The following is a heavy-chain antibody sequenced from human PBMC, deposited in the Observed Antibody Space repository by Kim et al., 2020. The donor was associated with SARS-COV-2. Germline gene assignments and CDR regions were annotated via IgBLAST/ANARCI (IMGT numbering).Heavy chain of an antibody. Sequence: SVKVSCKASGGTFSSYAISWVRQAPGQGLEWMGRIIPILGIANYAQKFQGRVTITADKSTSTAYMELSSLRSEDTAVYYCASFSTVTTPFDYWGQGTLVTVSS. CDR3: ASFSTVTTPFDY. D-gene: IGHD4-17*01. CDR1: GGTFSSYA. V-gene: IGHV1-69*04. J-gene: IGHJ4*02. CDR2: IIPILGIA.